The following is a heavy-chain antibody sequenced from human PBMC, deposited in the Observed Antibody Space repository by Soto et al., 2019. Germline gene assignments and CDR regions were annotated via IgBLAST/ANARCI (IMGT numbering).Heavy chain of an antibody. V-gene: IGHV4-39*01. CDR1: GGSISSCSYY. D-gene: IGHD1-1*01. CDR2: IYYSGRT. Sequence: PSETLSLTCTVSGGSISSCSYYWGWIRQPPGKGLEWIGSIYYSGRTYYNPSLKSRVTISVDPSKNQLSLKLSSLTDAETAVYYGARNVGYDGFDLWGQGTMVTVSS. J-gene: IGHJ5*02. CDR3: ARNVGYDGFDL.